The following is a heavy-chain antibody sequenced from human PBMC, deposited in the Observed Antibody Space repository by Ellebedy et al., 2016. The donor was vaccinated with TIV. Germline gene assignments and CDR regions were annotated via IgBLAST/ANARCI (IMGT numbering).Heavy chain of an antibody. D-gene: IGHD3-10*02. CDR3: VRDYPRPRDYSVPGTPVDF. V-gene: IGHV3-23*01. CDR2: IIEDGSDT. CDR1: GFTVGSSF. J-gene: IGHJ4*02. Sequence: GESLKISCAASGFTVGSSFMSWVRQAPGKGLEWVSGIIEDGSDTHYADSVKGRFTISRDNSRDTLYLQVNSLRVEDTAIYYCVRDYPRPRDYSVPGTPVDFWGQGTLVTVSS.